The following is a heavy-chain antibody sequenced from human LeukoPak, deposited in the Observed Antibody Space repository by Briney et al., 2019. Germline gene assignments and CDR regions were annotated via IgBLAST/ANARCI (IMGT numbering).Heavy chain of an antibody. Sequence: SQTLSLTCTVSGGSISSGSYYWSWIRQPAGKGLEWIGRIYTSGSTNYNPPLKSRVTMSVDTSKNQFSLKLSSVTAADTAVYYCARGVTYYDFWSGYYRINWFDPWGQGTLVTVSS. CDR3: ARGVTYYDFWSGYYRINWFDP. V-gene: IGHV4-61*02. D-gene: IGHD3-3*01. CDR2: IYTSGST. J-gene: IGHJ5*02. CDR1: GGSISSGSYY.